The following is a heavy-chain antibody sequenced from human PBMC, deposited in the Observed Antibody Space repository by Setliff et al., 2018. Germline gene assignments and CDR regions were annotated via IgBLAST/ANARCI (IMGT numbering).Heavy chain of an antibody. Sequence: LRLSCAASGFTLEDYTMHWVRQAPGKGLEWVSLITWDGYSYYADSMKGRFTISGDNSKNSLFLQMDSLTTEDTALYHCVKDKSGARRFSGFVFDFWGQGTQVTVS. CDR2: ITWDGYS. CDR3: VKDKSGARRFSGFVFDF. CDR1: GFTLEDYT. J-gene: IGHJ4*02. D-gene: IGHD3-22*01. V-gene: IGHV3-43*01.